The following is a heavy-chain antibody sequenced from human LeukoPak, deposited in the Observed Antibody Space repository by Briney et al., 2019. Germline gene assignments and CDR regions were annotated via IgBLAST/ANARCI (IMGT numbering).Heavy chain of an antibody. V-gene: IGHV4-59*01. D-gene: IGHD3-10*01. CDR1: GGSISSYY. Sequence: SETLSLTCTVSGGSISSYYWRWIRQPPGKGLEWIGYIYYSGSTNYNPSPKSRVTISVDTSKNQFSLKLSSVTAADTAVYYCARKLWFGESLDAFDIWGQGTMVTVSS. J-gene: IGHJ3*02. CDR3: ARKLWFGESLDAFDI. CDR2: IYYSGST.